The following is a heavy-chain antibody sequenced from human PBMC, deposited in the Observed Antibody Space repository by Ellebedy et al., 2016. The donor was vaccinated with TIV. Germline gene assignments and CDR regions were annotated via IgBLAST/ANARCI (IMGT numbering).Heavy chain of an antibody. J-gene: IGHJ2*01. CDR1: GDSIGSDSYY. V-gene: IGHV4-30-4*01. D-gene: IGHD2-8*01. CDR2: ISNSGST. Sequence: MPSETLSLTCTVSGDSIGSDSYYSTWLRQTPWKGLEWIGYISNSGSTFHSPSFKSRLTLSLDTSKNQFSLKLQSVTAADTAVYYCVRPRPLEMADFDLWGRGTLVTVSS. CDR3: VRPRPLEMADFDL.